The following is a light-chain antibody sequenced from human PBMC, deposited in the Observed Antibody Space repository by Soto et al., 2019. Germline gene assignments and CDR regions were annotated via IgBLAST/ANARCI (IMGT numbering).Light chain of an antibody. V-gene: IGKV3-15*01. CDR3: QQYESWPYT. CDR2: GAS. J-gene: IGKJ2*01. Sequence: EIVMTQSPVTLSVSPGERATLSCRASQSVRSNLAWYQQKRGRAPRLLIYGASTRATGIPARFRVSGSGTEVTLTISSLQSEDFAVYYCQQYESWPYTFGQGTKLEIK. CDR1: QSVRSN.